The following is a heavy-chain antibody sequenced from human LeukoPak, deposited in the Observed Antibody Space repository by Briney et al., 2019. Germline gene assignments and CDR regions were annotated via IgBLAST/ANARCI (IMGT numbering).Heavy chain of an antibody. Sequence: ASVKLSCKASGGTFSSYAISWVRQAPGPGLEWMGIINPDGGSTSYAQKFQGRVTMPRDTSTSTVYMELSSLRSDDTAVYYCARDSYDSSGSDCFLKLLDYWGQGTLVAVSS. J-gene: IGHJ4*02. V-gene: IGHV1-46*01. D-gene: IGHD3-22*01. CDR1: GGTFSSYA. CDR2: INPDGGST. CDR3: ARDSYDSSGSDCFLKLLDY.